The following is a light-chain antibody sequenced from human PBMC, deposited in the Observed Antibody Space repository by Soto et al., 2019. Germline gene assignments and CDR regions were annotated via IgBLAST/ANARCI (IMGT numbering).Light chain of an antibody. CDR1: SSDVGGYNS. CDR2: DVI. Sequence: QSALTQPRSLSCAPGQSVTVSCIGTSSDVGGYNSVSWYQEHPGKAPKLMIYDVIKRPSGVPDRFSGSKSGNTASMTISGLLAEDEADYYCCSYVGSYSYVFGTGTKVTVL. V-gene: IGLV2-11*01. CDR3: CSYVGSYSYV. J-gene: IGLJ1*01.